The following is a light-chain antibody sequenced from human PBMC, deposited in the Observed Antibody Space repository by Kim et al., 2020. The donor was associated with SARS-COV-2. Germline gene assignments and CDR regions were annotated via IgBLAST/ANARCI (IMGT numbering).Light chain of an antibody. J-gene: IGKJ1*01. CDR3: QQQVSSPWT. Sequence: SASERANDTYRCRRSGSGSNLASYQQKPGRAPRLLMFGESTRGAGSPDRFSGSRAGRDVTHTSSRRGPEDFVVEHCQQQVSSPWTFGQGTKVEIK. CDR1: RSGSGSN. CDR2: GES. V-gene: IGKV3-20*01.